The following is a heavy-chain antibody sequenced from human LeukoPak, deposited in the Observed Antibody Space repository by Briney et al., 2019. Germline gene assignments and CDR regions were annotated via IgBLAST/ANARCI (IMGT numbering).Heavy chain of an antibody. CDR1: GGSISSSNW. J-gene: IGHJ5*02. CDR2: IYHSGSS. CDR3: AKNGQRGFSFDP. Sequence: SETLSLTCSVSGGSISSSNWWSWVRQPPGKGLEWIGEIYHSGSSNDNPSLKSRVTISVDKSKNRFSLKWYSVTAADTGLYYCAKNGQRGFSFDPWGQGTLVIVAS. V-gene: IGHV4-4*02. D-gene: IGHD2-8*01.